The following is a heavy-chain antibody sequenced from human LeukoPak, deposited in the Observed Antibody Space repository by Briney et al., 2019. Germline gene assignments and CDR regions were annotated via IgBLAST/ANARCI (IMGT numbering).Heavy chain of an antibody. CDR1: GFTFSSYA. CDR3: AREGDFGPWGLNYFDY. D-gene: IGHD3/OR15-3a*01. CDR2: ISYDGSNK. J-gene: IGHJ4*02. V-gene: IGHV3-30*04. Sequence: PGGSLRLSCAASGFTFSSYAMHWVRQAPGKGLERVAVISYDGSNKYYADSVKGRFTISRDNSKNTLYLQMNSLRAEDTAVYYCAREGDFGPWGLNYFDYWGQGTLVTVSS.